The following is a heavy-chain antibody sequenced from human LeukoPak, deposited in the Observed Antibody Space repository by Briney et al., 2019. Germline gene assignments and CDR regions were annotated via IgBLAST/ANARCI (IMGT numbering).Heavy chain of an antibody. J-gene: IGHJ4*02. CDR3: AKDTNLLCQAFDY. V-gene: IGHV3-23*01. CDR2: ISGSGGST. Sequence: SGGSLRLSCAASGFTFSSYAMSWVRQAPGKGLEWVSAISGSGGSTYYADSVKGRFTISRDNSKNTLYLQMNSLRAEDTAVYYCAKDTNLLCQAFDYWGQGTLVTVSS. CDR1: GFTFSSYA. D-gene: IGHD3-10*01.